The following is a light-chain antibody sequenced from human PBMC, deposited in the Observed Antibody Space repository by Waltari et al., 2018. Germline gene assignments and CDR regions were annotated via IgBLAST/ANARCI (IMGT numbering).Light chain of an antibody. CDR1: QIVTNNY. Sequence: EVVLTQSPRTLSLSPGETAILSCRASQIVTNNYVAWYQQKPGQAPRRLVHGASTRAADIPDRFSGSGSGTDFRLTVTDLQPEDSGVYDWQQHGGPNPWTFGQGT. V-gene: IGKV3-20*01. J-gene: IGKJ1*01. CDR2: GAS. CDR3: QQHGGPNPWT.